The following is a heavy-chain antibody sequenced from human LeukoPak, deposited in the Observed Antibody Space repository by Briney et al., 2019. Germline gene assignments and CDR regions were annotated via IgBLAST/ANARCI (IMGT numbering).Heavy chain of an antibody. J-gene: IGHJ4*02. CDR3: ARDRDETLVRGVIVY. Sequence: SCKASGGTFSSYGMHWVRQALGKGLEWVAVISYDGSNKYYPDSVKGRFTISRDNSKNTLYLQMNSLRAEDTAVYYCARDRDETLVRGVIVYWGQGTLVTVSS. V-gene: IGHV3-30*03. CDR2: ISYDGSNK. D-gene: IGHD3-10*01. CDR1: GGTFSSYG.